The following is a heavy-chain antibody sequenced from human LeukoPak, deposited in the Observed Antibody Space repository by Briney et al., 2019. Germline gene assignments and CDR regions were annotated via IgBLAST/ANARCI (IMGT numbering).Heavy chain of an antibody. V-gene: IGHV3-7*01. CDR1: GFTFNTYW. J-gene: IGHJ4*02. CDR3: AREPGPWGLRYFDWLPGPPYFDY. Sequence: PGGSLRLSCAASGFTFNTYWMNWVRQAPGKGLEWVANIKQDGSEKYYVDSVKGRFTISRDNAQNSLYLQVNSLRAEDTAVYYCAREPGPWGLRYFDWLPGPPYFDYWGQGTLVTVSS. D-gene: IGHD3-9*01. CDR2: IKQDGSEK.